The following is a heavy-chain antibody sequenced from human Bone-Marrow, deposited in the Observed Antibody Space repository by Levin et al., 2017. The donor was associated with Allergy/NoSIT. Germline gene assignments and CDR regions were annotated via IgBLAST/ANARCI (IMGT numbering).Heavy chain of an antibody. D-gene: IGHD6-19*01. CDR2: IYWDNDK. CDR1: GFSLSTSGVG. CDR3: GHRLVEARYNGWDGGYFDY. J-gene: IGHJ4*02. Sequence: SGPTLVKPSQTLTLTCTFSGFSLSTSGVGVGWIRQPPGKALEWLAFIYWDNDKRYNPSLRSRLTINKDTSKNQVVLTMTNMDPVDTATYFCGHRLVEARYNGWDGGYFDYWGQGTLVTVSS. V-gene: IGHV2-5*02.